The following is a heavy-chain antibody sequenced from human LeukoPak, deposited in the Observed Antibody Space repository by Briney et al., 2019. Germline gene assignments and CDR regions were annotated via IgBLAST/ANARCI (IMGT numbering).Heavy chain of an antibody. V-gene: IGHV4-59*12. J-gene: IGHJ5*02. CDR2: IYYSGST. CDR3: AKDARYSTYSSLNWFDP. D-gene: IGHD5-12*01. Sequence: PSETLSLTCTVSGGSISSYYWSWIRQPPGKGLEWIGYIYYSGSTNYNPSLKSRVTISVDTSKNQFSLKLSSVTAADTAVYYCAKDARYSTYSSLNWFDPWGQGTLVTVSS. CDR1: GGSISSYY.